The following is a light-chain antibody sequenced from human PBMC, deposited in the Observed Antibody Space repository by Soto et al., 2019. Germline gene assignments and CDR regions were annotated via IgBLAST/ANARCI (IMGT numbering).Light chain of an antibody. CDR1: QSVSSSY. CDR3: QQDGSSRGYT. V-gene: IGKV3-20*01. CDR2: GAS. J-gene: IGKJ2*01. Sequence: EIVLTQSPGTLSLSPGERATLSCRASQSVSSSYLAWYQQKPGQAPRLLFYGASSRATGIPDRFSGSGSGTDFTLTISRLEPEDFAVYYCQQDGSSRGYTFGQGTKLEIK.